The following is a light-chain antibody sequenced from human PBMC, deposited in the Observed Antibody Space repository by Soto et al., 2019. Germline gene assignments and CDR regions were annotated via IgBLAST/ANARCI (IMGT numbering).Light chain of an antibody. CDR1: SSDVGGYNY. Sequence: QSALTQPPSASGSPGQSVTISCTGTSSDVGGYNYVSWYQQHPGKAPKLMIYEVSKRPSGVPDRFSGSKSGNTASLTVSGLQAEDEADYYCSSYAGRLQVVLGGGTKLTVL. J-gene: IGLJ2*01. CDR3: SSYAGRLQVV. V-gene: IGLV2-8*01. CDR2: EVS.